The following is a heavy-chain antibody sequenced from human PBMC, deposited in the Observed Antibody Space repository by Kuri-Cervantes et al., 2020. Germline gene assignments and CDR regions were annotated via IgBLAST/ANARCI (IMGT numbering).Heavy chain of an antibody. CDR3: ARDYSAGYSSSWTDY. V-gene: IGHV3-21*01. CDR2: ISSGSSYI. CDR1: GFTFSSYS. J-gene: IGHJ4*02. Sequence: GESLKISCAASGFTFSSYSMNWVRQAPTKGLEWVSSISSGSSYIYYADSVKGRFTISRDNAKNSLYLQMNSLRAEDTAVYYCARDYSAGYSSSWTDYWGQGTLVT. D-gene: IGHD6-13*01.